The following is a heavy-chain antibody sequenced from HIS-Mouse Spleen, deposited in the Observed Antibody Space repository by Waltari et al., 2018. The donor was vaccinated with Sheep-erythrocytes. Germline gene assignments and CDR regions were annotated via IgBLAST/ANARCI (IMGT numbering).Heavy chain of an antibody. V-gene: IGHV1-8*01. J-gene: IGHJ4*02. CDR1: GYTFTSYD. Sequence: QVQLVQSGAEVKKPGASVKVSCTASGYTFTSYDINWVRKATGQGLEWMGWMNPNSGNTGYAQKFQGRVTMTRNTSISTAYMELSSLRSEDTAVYYCARGQYYGSGSYYNAGKVSDYWGRGTLVTVSS. CDR3: ARGQYYGSGSYYNAGKVSDY. D-gene: IGHD3-10*01. CDR2: MNPNSGNT.